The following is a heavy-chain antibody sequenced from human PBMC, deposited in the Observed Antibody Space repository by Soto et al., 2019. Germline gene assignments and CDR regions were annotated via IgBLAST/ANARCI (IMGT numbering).Heavy chain of an antibody. CDR3: ARHSYYSNPLRFDP. CDR2: IHYSGRT. V-gene: IGHV4-59*08. CDR1: GGSITGYY. D-gene: IGHD4-4*01. J-gene: IGHJ5*02. Sequence: QVQLQESGPGLVQPSETLSLTCTVSGGSITGYYWSWIRQPPGKGPEWIGKIHYSGRTNYNPSLKSRVTISVDPSMNPFSLRLSSVTAAETAVYYCARHSYYSNPLRFDPWGQGTLVTVSS.